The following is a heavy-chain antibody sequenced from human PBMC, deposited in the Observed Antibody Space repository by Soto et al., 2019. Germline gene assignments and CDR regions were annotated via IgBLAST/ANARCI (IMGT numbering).Heavy chain of an antibody. CDR3: ASRDPGNSVDY. Sequence: QVQLQESGPGLVKPSGTLSLTCAVSGGSFTSNNWWTWVRQPPGQGLEWIGEIYRTGSTNYNPSLKSRVTISLDKSENQFSLKVTSLTAADTAVYYCASRDPGNSVDYWGQGTLVTVSS. V-gene: IGHV4-4*02. D-gene: IGHD5-12*01. CDR2: IYRTGST. J-gene: IGHJ4*02. CDR1: GGSFTSNNW.